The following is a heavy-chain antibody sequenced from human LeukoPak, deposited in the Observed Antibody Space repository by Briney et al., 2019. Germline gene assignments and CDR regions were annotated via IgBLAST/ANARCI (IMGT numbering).Heavy chain of an antibody. Sequence: ASVKVSCKASGYTFTSYGISWVRQAPGQGLEWMGGFDPEDGETIYAQKFQGRVTMTEDTSTDTAYMELSSLRSEDTAVYYCATGMLRWELLNYWGQGTLVTVSS. D-gene: IGHD1-26*01. J-gene: IGHJ4*02. V-gene: IGHV1-24*01. CDR3: ATGMLRWELLNY. CDR2: FDPEDGET. CDR1: GYTFTSYG.